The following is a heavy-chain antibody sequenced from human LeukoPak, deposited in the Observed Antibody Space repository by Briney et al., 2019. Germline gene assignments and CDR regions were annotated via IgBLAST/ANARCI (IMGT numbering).Heavy chain of an antibody. CDR2: ISYDGSNK. Sequence: GRSLRLSCAASGFTFSSYAMHWVRQAPGKGLEWVAVISYDGSNKYYADSVKGRFTISRDNSKNTLSLQMSRLTAEDTAVYYCVKEGAYAALNSWGQGTLVTVSS. CDR3: VKEGAYAALNS. CDR1: GFTFSSYA. V-gene: IGHV3-30-3*01. D-gene: IGHD3-16*01. J-gene: IGHJ5*02.